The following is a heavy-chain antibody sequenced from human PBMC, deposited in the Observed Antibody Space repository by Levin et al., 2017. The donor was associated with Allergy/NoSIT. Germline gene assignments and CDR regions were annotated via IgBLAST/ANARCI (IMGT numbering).Heavy chain of an antibody. D-gene: IGHD3-10*01. J-gene: IGHJ4*02. Sequence: GESLKISCAASGFTFDDYTMHWVRQAPGKGLEWVSLISWDGGSTYYADSVKGRFTISRDNSKNSLYLQMNSLRTEDTALYYCAKKGPGGYYFDYWGQGTLVTVSS. CDR3: AKKGPGGYYFDY. CDR1: GFTFDDYT. CDR2: ISWDGGST. V-gene: IGHV3-43*01.